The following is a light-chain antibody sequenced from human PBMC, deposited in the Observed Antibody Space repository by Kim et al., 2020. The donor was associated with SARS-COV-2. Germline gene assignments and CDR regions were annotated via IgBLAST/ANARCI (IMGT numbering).Light chain of an antibody. V-gene: IGKV3-20*01. J-gene: IGKJ1*01. CDR1: QSVSSTY. CDR3: QQYDTSRT. CDR2: GAS. Sequence: EIVLTQSPGTLSLSPGERATLSCRASQSVSSTYLAWYQQKPGQAPRLLIYGASTWATGIPDRFSGSGSETDFTLTISRLEPEDFAVYYCQQYDTSRTFGQGTKVDIK.